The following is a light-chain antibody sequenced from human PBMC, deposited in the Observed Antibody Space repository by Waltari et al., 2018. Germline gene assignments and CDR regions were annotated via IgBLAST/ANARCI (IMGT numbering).Light chain of an antibody. J-gene: IGLJ3*02. V-gene: IGLV2-23*01. CDR3: SSYAGDRTWV. CDR2: DDI. Sequence: QSALTQPASVSGSPGQSITISCIGVSNDGGSYSLVSWYQHHPDKAPKLLIYDDIKRPSGFSGRFAGSRSGNTASLTISGLQAEDEADYFCSSYAGDRTWVFGGGTKLSVL. CDR1: SNDGGSYSL.